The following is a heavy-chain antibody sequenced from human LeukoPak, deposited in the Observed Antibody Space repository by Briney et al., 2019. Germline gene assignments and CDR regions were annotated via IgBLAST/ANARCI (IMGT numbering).Heavy chain of an antibody. D-gene: IGHD3-16*02. CDR2: IIPIFGTA. CDR3: ARLRLGELSAFDY. Sequence: SVKVSCKASGGTFSSYAISWVRQAPGQGLEWMGRIIPIFGTANYAQKFQGRVTITTDESTSTAYMELSSLRSEDTAVYYCARLRLGELSAFDYWGQGTLVTVSS. CDR1: GGTFSSYA. J-gene: IGHJ4*02. V-gene: IGHV1-69*05.